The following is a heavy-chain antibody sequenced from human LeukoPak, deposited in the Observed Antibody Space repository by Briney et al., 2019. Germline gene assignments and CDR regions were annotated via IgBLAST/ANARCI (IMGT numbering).Heavy chain of an antibody. V-gene: IGHV3-7*01. CDR3: ASLITAAAGTRKQLYYFDY. Sequence: GGSLRLSCAASGCAFSIYWMSWVRQTPRKGLEWVANINQDGSEKYYVDSVKGRFTISRDNAKSSLYLQMNSLRAEDTAVYYCASLITAAAGTRKQLYYFDYWGQGTLVTVSS. CDR2: INQDGSEK. J-gene: IGHJ4*02. D-gene: IGHD6-13*01. CDR1: GCAFSIYW.